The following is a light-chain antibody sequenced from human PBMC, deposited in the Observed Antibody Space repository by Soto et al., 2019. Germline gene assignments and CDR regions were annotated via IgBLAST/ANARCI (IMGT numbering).Light chain of an antibody. V-gene: IGLV2-8*01. CDR1: SSDVGGYNY. CDR2: EVY. J-gene: IGLJ1*01. Sequence: QSVLTQPPAASGSPGQSVTIPCTGTSSDVGGYNYVSWYQQHPGKAPKLMIYEVYKRPSGVPDRFSGSKSGNTASLTVSGLQAEDEADYYCTSYAGTNNPMYVFGTGTKVTVL. CDR3: TSYAGTNNPMYV.